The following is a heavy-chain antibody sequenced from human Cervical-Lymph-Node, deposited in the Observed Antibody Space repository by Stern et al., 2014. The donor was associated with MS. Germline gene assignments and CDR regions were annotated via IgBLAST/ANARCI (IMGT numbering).Heavy chain of an antibody. CDR2: INHSGGT. V-gene: IGHV4-34*01. J-gene: IGHJ6*02. CDR1: GGSFSGYY. CDR3: ARDPYSRFYRMDV. D-gene: IGHD1-26*01. Sequence: QVQLQQWGAGLLKPSETLSLTCAVYGGSFSGYYWSWIRQPPGKGLEWVGEINHSGGTNYNPSLKRRVTISVNTSKNQFPLKVSSGAAADTAVYYCARDPYSRFYRMDVWGQGTPVTVSS.